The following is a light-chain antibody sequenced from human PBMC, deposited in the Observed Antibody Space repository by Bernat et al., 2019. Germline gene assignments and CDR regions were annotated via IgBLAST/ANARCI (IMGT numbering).Light chain of an antibody. CDR2: GNS. V-gene: IGLV1-40*01. CDR3: QSYDSSLSGSGV. Sequence: QSVLTQPPSVSGAPGQRVTISCTGSSSNIGSGYDVHWYQQLPGTVPKPLIYGNSNRPSGVPDRFSGSKSGTSASLAITGLQAEEEADYYCQSYDSSLSGSGVFGGGTKLTVL. J-gene: IGLJ2*01. CDR1: SSNIGSGYD.